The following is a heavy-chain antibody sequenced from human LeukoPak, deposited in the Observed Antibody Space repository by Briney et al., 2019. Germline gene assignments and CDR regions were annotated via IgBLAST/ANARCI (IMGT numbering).Heavy chain of an antibody. CDR1: GFTFNNYG. J-gene: IGHJ4*02. V-gene: IGHV3-30*02. Sequence: GGSLRLSCAASGFTFNNYGMHWVRQAPGKGLEWLAFIRYDGSNTYYADSGKGRFTVSRDDSKNTLYLQMNSLRAEDTAVYYCAKEIAVAGLDYWGQGTLVTVSS. CDR3: AKEIAVAGLDY. CDR2: IRYDGSNT. D-gene: IGHD6-19*01.